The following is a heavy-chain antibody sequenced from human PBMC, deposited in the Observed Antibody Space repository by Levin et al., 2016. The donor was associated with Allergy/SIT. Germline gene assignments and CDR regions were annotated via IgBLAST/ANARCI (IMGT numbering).Heavy chain of an antibody. CDR2: IYPGDSDT. V-gene: IGHV5-51*01. D-gene: IGHD3-22*01. J-gene: IGHJ3*02. Sequence: VRQMPGKGLEWMGIIYPGDSDTRYSPSFQGQVTISADKSISTAYLQWSSLKASDTAMYYCARPHSSGYYGAFDIWGQGTMVTVSS. CDR3: ARPHSSGYYGAFDI.